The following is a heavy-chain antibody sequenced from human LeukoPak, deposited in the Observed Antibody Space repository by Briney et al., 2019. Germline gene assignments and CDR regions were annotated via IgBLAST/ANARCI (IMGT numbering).Heavy chain of an antibody. V-gene: IGHV3-33*06. J-gene: IGHJ6*02. CDR3: AKGGVVPAAMGGMDV. Sequence: GRSLRLSCAASGFTLSRYGMHWVRQAPGKGLEWVADIWSDGNNKYYADSVKGRFTISRDNSKNTLYLQMNSLRAEDTAVYYCAKGGVVPAAMGGMDVWGQGTTVTVPS. D-gene: IGHD2-2*01. CDR2: IWSDGNNK. CDR1: GFTLSRYG.